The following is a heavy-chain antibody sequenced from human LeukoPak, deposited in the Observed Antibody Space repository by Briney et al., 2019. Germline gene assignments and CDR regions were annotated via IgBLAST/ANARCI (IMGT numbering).Heavy chain of an antibody. CDR3: ARHFDDPPTPYNWFDP. CDR2: IYYSGST. J-gene: IGHJ5*02. CDR1: GGSISSSSYY. V-gene: IGHV4-39*01. D-gene: IGHD1-1*01. Sequence: PSETLSLTCTVSGGSISSSSYYWGWIRQPPGKGLEWIGRIYYSGSTYYNPSLKSRVTISVDTSKNQFSLKLSSVTAADTAVYYCARHFDDPPTPYNWFDPWGQGTLVTVSS.